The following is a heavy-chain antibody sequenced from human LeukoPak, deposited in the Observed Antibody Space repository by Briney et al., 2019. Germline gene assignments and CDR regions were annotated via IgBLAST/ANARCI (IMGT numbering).Heavy chain of an antibody. CDR1: GITFSSYS. CDR2: ISGGGGSR. V-gene: IGHV3-23*01. Sequence: GGSLRLSCAASGITFSSYSMAWIRQAPGKGLEWVSGISGGGGSRDYADSVKGRFTISRDNYKNTLYLQMNSLRAEDTAVYYCANGDGFDYWGQGTLVTVSS. CDR3: ANGDGFDY. J-gene: IGHJ4*02.